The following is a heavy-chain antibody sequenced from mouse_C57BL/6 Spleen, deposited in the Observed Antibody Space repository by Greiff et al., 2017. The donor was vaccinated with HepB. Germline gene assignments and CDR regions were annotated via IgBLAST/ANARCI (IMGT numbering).Heavy chain of an antibody. D-gene: IGHD1-1*01. CDR3: ARGYYYGSSYVGFAY. CDR1: GYTFTSYW. J-gene: IGHJ3*01. Sequence: VQVVESGAELMKPGASVKLSCKASGYTFTSYWMHWVKQRPGRGLEWIGRIDPNSGGTKYNEKFKSKATLTVDKPSSTAYMQLSSLTSEDSAVYYCARGYYYGSSYVGFAYWGQGTLVTVSA. CDR2: IDPNSGGT. V-gene: IGHV1-72*01.